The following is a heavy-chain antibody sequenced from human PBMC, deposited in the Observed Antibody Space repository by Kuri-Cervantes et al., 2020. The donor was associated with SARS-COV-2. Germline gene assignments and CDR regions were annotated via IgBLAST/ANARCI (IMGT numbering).Heavy chain of an antibody. D-gene: IGHD3-22*01. CDR2: SSGSGTT. CDR3: ARCRGGYYDSSGFYDGDAFDI. V-gene: IGHV3-23*01. J-gene: IGHJ3*02. Sequence: GGSLRLSCVGSGFTFSSYAMSWVRQAPGKGLEWVSASSGSGTTYYADSVKGRFTISRDNAKNSLYLQMNSLRAEDTAVYYCARCRGGYYDSSGFYDGDAFDIWGQGTMVTVSS. CDR1: GFTFSSYA.